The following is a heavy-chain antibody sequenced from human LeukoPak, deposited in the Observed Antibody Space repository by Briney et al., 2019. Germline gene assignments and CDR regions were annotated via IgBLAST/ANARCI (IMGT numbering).Heavy chain of an antibody. CDR1: GGSFSEYY. CDR3: ARLIPPYYFDS. J-gene: IGHJ4*02. V-gene: IGHV4-34*01. CDR2: INHSGST. Sequence: NPSETLSLTCAVYGGSFSEYYWSWIRQPPGKGLEWIGEINHSGSTNYNPSLKSRVTISVDTSKNQFSLKLTSVTAADTAIYYCARLIPPYYFDSWGQGTPVTVSS. D-gene: IGHD3-16*01.